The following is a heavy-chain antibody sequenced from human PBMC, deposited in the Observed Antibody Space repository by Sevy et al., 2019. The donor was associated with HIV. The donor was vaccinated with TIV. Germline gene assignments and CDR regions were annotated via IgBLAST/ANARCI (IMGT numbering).Heavy chain of an antibody. Sequence: ASVKVSCKASGRTFSNYAINWVRQGPGQGLEWMGGIIPMFGTANYVQKFQGRVTITADESTKTAYMEFSSLRSEDTAVYYCARSISWYASFDSWGQGTLVSVSS. V-gene: IGHV1-69*13. CDR1: GRTFSNYA. D-gene: IGHD6-13*01. CDR3: ARSISWYASFDS. J-gene: IGHJ4*02. CDR2: IIPMFGTA.